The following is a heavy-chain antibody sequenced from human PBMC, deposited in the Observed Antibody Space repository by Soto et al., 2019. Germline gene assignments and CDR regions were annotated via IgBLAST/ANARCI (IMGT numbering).Heavy chain of an antibody. CDR1: GYSFSFYG. CDR2: INPSDGNR. Sequence: GASVKVSCKASGYSFSFYGINWVRQAPGQGLEWMGWINPSDGNRNFAQKFEDRVTMTTATSTNTVFLELRSLKTEDTAVYYCTRDRRWLQLSRFDYWGQGTLVTVSS. D-gene: IGHD5-12*01. J-gene: IGHJ4*02. CDR3: TRDRRWLQLSRFDY. V-gene: IGHV1-18*01.